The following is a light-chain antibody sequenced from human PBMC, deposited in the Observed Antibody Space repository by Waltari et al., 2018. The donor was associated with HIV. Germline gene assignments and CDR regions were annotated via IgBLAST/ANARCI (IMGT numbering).Light chain of an antibody. J-gene: IGLJ1*01. Sequence: SYELTQPPSVSVSPGQTASITCSGAKLGDKYACWYQQKPGQSPLLVIYQDSKRPSGIPERFSGSNSGNTATLTISGTQAMDEADYYCQAWDSSTGLYVFGTGTKVTVL. CDR2: QDS. CDR1: KLGDKY. CDR3: QAWDSSTGLYV. V-gene: IGLV3-1*01.